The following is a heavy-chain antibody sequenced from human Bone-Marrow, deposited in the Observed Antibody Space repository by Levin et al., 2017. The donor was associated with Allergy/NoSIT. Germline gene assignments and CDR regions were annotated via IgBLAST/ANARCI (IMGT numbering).Heavy chain of an antibody. CDR1: GFTFKNYW. D-gene: IGHD2-8*02. Sequence: LSLTCAPSGFTFKNYWMHWVRQAPGKGLVWVSHINTDGTTTNYADSVKGRFTISRDNAKNTLYLQMNFLRADDTGLYYCFRGQRYTGGDCWGQGTLVTVSS. J-gene: IGHJ4*02. V-gene: IGHV3-74*01. CDR3: FRGQRYTGGDC. CDR2: INTDGTTT.